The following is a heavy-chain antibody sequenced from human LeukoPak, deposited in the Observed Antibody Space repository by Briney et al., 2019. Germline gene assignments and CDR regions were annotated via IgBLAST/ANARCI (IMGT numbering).Heavy chain of an antibody. J-gene: IGHJ4*02. CDR3: TRLGDGYKIDY. CDR1: GFTFSGSA. V-gene: IGHV3-73*01. D-gene: IGHD5-24*01. CDR2: IRSKANSYAT. Sequence: GGSLKLSCAASGFTFSGSAMYWVRQASGKGLEWVGRIRSKANSYATAYAASVKGRFTISRDDSKNTAYLQMNSLKTEDTAVYYCTRLGDGYKIDYWGQGTLVTVSS.